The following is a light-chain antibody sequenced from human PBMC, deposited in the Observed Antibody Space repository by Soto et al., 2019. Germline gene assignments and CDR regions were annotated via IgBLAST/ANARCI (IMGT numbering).Light chain of an antibody. J-gene: IGLJ2*01. CDR3: SSYTSSSTLL. V-gene: IGLV2-14*01. Sequence: QSALTQPASVSGSPGQSITISCTGTSSDVGGYNYVSWYQQHPGKAPKLMIYDVRNRPSGVSNRFSGSKSGNTAALTISGLQAEDEAGYYCSSYTSSSTLLFGGWTKLTVL. CDR2: DVR. CDR1: SSDVGGYNY.